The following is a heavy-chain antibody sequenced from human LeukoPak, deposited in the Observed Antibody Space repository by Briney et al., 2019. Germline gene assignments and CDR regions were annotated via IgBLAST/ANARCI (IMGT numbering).Heavy chain of an antibody. CDR3: ARDRCSSTSCYTHYFDY. Sequence: GGSLRLSCAASGFTFSDYAMNWVRQAPGKGLKWVSSIRSGGDHIYYADSVKGRFTISRDNAKNSLYLQMNSLRAEDTAVYYCARDRCSSTSCYTHYFDYWGQGTLVTVSS. CDR2: IRSGGDHI. CDR1: GFTFSDYA. J-gene: IGHJ4*02. D-gene: IGHD2-2*02. V-gene: IGHV3-21*01.